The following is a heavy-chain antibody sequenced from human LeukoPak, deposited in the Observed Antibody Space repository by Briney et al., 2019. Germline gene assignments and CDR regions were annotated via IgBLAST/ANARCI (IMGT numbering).Heavy chain of an antibody. J-gene: IGHJ4*02. D-gene: IGHD1-7*01. CDR1: GFTFSSYE. V-gene: IGHV3-30-3*01. CDR2: ISYDGSNK. CDR3: AREVVDITGTTVDY. Sequence: GGSLRLSCAASGFTFSSYEMHWVRQAPGKGLEWVAVISYDGSNKCYADSVKGRFTISRDNAKNSLYLQMNSLRAEDTAVYYCAREVVDITGTTVDYWGQGTLVTVSS.